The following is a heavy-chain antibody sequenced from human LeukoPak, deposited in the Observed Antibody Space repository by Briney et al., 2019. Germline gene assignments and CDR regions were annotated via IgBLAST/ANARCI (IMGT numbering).Heavy chain of an antibody. CDR2: IHPSGST. CDR1: GGSFGHYY. D-gene: IGHD6-25*01. Sequence: SETLSLTCAIYGGSFGHYYWSWIRQPPGKGLEWVGEIHPSGSTSFNPSLESRVSISKDTSKNQFSLKLTSVTAADTAVYYCSRGSDESKTGDYWGQGTLVTVSS. CDR3: SRGSDESKTGDY. V-gene: IGHV4-34*01. J-gene: IGHJ4*02.